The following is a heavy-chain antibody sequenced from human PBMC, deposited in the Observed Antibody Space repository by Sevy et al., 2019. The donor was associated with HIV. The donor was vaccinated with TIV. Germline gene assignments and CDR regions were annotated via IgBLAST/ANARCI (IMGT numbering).Heavy chain of an antibody. CDR2: IIPIFGTA. D-gene: IGHD2-15*01. CDR3: ASLVAATRIGGG. V-gene: IGHV1-69*13. J-gene: IGHJ4*02. Sequence: ASVKVSCKASGGTFSSYAISWVRQAPGQGLEWMGGIIPIFGTANYAQKFQGRVTITADESTSTAYMELSSLRSEDTAVYYCASLVAATRIGGGWGQRTLVTVSS. CDR1: GGTFSSYA.